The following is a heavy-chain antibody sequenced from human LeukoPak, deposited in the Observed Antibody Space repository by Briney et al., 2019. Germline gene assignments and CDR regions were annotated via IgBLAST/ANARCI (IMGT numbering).Heavy chain of an antibody. CDR2: IWYDGSNR. Sequence: PGGSLRLSCAASGXTLSNSWMSWVRQAPGKGLEWVAFIWYDGSNRYYADSVKGRFTISRDNSKNTLYLQMNSLRAEDTAVYYCAREGEATIISRNYFDYWGQGTLVTVSS. D-gene: IGHD5-12*01. V-gene: IGHV3-33*08. J-gene: IGHJ4*02. CDR3: AREGEATIISRNYFDY. CDR1: GXTLSNSW.